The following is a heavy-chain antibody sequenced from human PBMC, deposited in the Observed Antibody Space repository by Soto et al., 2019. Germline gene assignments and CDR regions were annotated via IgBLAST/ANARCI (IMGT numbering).Heavy chain of an antibody. Sequence: QVQLVQSGAEVKKPGSSVKISCKASGGTFINHAFSWVRQAPGQGLEWMGGIIPMFGTADYSQKFQGRVTITAGESTTTAHMELSSLRSDDSAVYYCARDDATYCGGDCYRYFFYGLDVWGQGTTVTVSS. CDR1: GGTFINHA. CDR2: IIPMFGTA. J-gene: IGHJ6*02. V-gene: IGHV1-69*01. CDR3: ARDDATYCGGDCYRYFFYGLDV. D-gene: IGHD2-21*02.